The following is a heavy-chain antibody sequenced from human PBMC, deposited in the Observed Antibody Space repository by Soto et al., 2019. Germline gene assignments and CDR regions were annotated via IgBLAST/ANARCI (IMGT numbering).Heavy chain of an antibody. CDR1: GFTFSSYA. Sequence: VQLVESGGGLVQPGGSLRLSCAASGFTFSSYAMHWVRQAPGKGLEWVAVISYDGSNKYYADSVKGRFTISRDNSKNTLYLQMNSLRAEDTAVYYCARDRLGELVSWGQGTLVTVSS. CDR3: ARDRLGELVS. J-gene: IGHJ5*02. CDR2: ISYDGSNK. D-gene: IGHD3-16*01. V-gene: IGHV3-30-3*01.